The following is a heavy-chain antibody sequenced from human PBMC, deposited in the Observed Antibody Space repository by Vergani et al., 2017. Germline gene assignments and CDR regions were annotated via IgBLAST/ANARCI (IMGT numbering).Heavy chain of an antibody. V-gene: IGHV3-48*01. Sequence: EVQLVESGGGLVQPGGSLRLSCAASGFTFSSYSMNWVRQAPGKGLEWVSYISSSSSTIYYADSVKGRFTISRANAKNSLYLQMNSLRAEDTAVYYCARVATIGWFDPWGQGTLVTVSS. CDR1: GFTFSSYS. J-gene: IGHJ5*02. CDR3: ARVATIGWFDP. CDR2: ISSSSSTI. D-gene: IGHD5-12*01.